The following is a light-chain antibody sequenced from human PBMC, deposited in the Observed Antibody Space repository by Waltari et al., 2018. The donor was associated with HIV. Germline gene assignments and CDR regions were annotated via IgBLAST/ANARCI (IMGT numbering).Light chain of an antibody. Sequence: SALTQPPSASGSPGQSVTLSCTGTSRYVGGYNYFSWHQQHPGKAPKLMSYDVIKRPSGVPDRFSGSKSGNTASLTVSGLQPEDEADYYCSSHAGSKVVFGGGTRLTVL. J-gene: IGLJ2*01. CDR2: DVI. CDR3: SSHAGSKVV. V-gene: IGLV2-8*01. CDR1: SRYVGGYNY.